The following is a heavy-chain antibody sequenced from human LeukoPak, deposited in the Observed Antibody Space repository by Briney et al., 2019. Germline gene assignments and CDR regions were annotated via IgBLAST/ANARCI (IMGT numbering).Heavy chain of an antibody. Sequence: SETLSLTCAVSGGSISSSNWWSWVRQPPGKGLEWIGEIYHSGSTNYNPSLKSRVTISVDESKNQFSLKLSSVTAADTAVYYCARDRAYSSSWPYYYYGMDVWGKGTTVTVSS. J-gene: IGHJ6*04. V-gene: IGHV4-4*02. D-gene: IGHD6-13*01. CDR2: IYHSGST. CDR1: GGSISSSNW. CDR3: ARDRAYSSSWPYYYYGMDV.